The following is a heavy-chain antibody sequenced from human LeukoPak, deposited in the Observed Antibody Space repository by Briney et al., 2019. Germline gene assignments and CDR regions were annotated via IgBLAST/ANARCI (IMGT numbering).Heavy chain of an antibody. CDR1: GFTFSSYA. V-gene: IGHV3-23*01. CDR3: AKGDTVTPFGYYYGMDV. D-gene: IGHD4-17*01. CDR2: ISGSGGST. J-gene: IGHJ6*04. Sequence: GGSLRLSCAASGFTFSSYAMSWVRQAPGKGLEWVPAISGSGGSTYYADSVKGRFTISRDNSKNTLYLQMNSLRAEDTAVYYCAKGDTVTPFGYYYGMDVWGKGTTVTVSS.